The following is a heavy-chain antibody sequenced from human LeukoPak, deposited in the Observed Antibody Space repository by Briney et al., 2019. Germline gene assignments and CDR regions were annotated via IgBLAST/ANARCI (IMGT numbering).Heavy chain of an antibody. V-gene: IGHV4-59*01. D-gene: IGHD6-19*01. Sequence: SETLSLTCTVSGGSISSYYWSWIRQPPGKGLEWIGYTYYSGSTNYNPSLKSRVTISVDTSKNQFSLKLSSVTAADTAVYYCAREADSSGWCDYWGQGTLVTASS. CDR2: TYYSGST. CDR3: AREADSSGWCDY. J-gene: IGHJ4*02. CDR1: GGSISSYY.